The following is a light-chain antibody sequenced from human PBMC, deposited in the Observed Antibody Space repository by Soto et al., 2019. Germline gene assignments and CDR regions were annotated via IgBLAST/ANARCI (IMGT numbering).Light chain of an antibody. CDR2: AAS. CDR1: QCISSW. J-gene: IGKJ2*01. CDR3: QQANSFPRT. V-gene: IGKV1-12*01. Sequence: DIQMTQSPSSVSASVGDRVTITCRASQCISSWLAWYQQKPGKAPKRLIYAASSLQSGGPSRFSGRGSVTDFTLTITTLQPEDFATYYCQQANSFPRTFGQGTKLEIK.